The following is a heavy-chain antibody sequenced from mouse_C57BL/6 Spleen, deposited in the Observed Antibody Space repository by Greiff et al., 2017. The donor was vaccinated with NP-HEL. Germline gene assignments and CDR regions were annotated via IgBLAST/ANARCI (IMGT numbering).Heavy chain of an antibody. CDR1: GYTFTDYY. Sequence: EVQLQQSGPELVKPGASVKISCKASGYTFTDYYMNWVKQSHGKSLEWIGDINPNNGGTSYNQKFKGKATLTVDKSSSTAYMELRSLTSEDSAVYYCARSKGLSRHAYWGQGTLVTVSA. CDR3: ARSKGLSRHAY. J-gene: IGHJ3*01. D-gene: IGHD1-3*01. V-gene: IGHV1-26*01. CDR2: INPNNGGT.